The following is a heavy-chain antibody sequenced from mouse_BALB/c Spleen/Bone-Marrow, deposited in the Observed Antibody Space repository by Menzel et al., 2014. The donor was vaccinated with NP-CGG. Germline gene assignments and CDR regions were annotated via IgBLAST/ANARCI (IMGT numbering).Heavy chain of an antibody. J-gene: IGHJ3*01. D-gene: IGHD1-1*02. CDR2: INPSSGGT. Sequence: VKLVESGAELVKPGASVKLSCKASGYTFTSYYMYWVKQRPGQALESIGEINPSSGGTNFNEKFKSKATLTVDKSSSTAYMQLSSLASEDSAVYYCTRENYGFAYWGQGTLVAVSA. CDR3: TRENYGFAY. CDR1: GYTFTSYY. V-gene: IGHV1S81*02.